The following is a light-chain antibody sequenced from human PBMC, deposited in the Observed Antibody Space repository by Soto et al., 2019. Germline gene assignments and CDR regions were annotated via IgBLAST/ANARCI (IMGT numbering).Light chain of an antibody. V-gene: IGLV2-11*01. CDR3: CSYAASSTFVA. CDR2: NVT. Sequence: QSALTQPASVSGSPGQSITISCTGTSSDVGGYNYVSWYQHHPGKAPKLMIYNVTKRPSGVPDRFSGSKSGNTASLTISGLQAEDEADYYCCSYAASSTFVAFGGGTQLTVL. CDR1: SSDVGGYNY. J-gene: IGLJ2*01.